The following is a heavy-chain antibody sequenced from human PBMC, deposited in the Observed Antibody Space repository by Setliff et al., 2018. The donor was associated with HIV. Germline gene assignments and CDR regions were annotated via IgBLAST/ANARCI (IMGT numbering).Heavy chain of an antibody. V-gene: IGHV4-31*03. Sequence: PSETLSLTCTVSGGSITTSTFYWGWIRQHPGKGLEWIGYIYYSGSTYYNPSLKSRVTISIDTSKNQFSLKLSSVTAADTAVYYCARGLVVVTDSDYDTNYYYYYYMDVWGKGTTVTVSS. CDR3: ARGLVVVTDSDYDTNYYYYYYMDV. CDR2: IYYSGST. D-gene: IGHD5-12*01. J-gene: IGHJ6*03. CDR1: GGSITTSTFY.